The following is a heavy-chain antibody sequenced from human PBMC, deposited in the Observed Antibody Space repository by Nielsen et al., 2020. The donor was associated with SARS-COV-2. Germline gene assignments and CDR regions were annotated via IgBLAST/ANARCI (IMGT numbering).Heavy chain of an antibody. J-gene: IGHJ3*02. D-gene: IGHD4/OR15-4a*01. V-gene: IGHV3-23*01. CDR1: GFTFDDYA. Sequence: GESLNISCAASGFTFDDYAMHWDRQAPGKGLEGFSGISGRGHKSFYADSVKGRFTISRDNSKNTVYLQMHSLRAEDTALYYCAKENFESTDYGEDAFDIWGQGTLVTVSS. CDR3: AKENFESTDYGEDAFDI. CDR2: ISGRGHKS.